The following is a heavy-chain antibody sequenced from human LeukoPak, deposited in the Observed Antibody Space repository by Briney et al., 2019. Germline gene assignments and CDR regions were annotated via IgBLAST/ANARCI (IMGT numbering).Heavy chain of an antibody. D-gene: IGHD6-13*01. V-gene: IGHV4-59*01. CDR2: ISYSGST. CDR1: GGAISSYY. CDR3: ARVIAAAEPTFDY. J-gene: IGHJ4*02. Sequence: SETLSLTCTVSGGAISSYYWGWIRQPPGKGLEWIGYISYSGSTNYNPSLKSRVIISVDTSKNQFSLKLSSVTAADTAVYYCARVIAAAEPTFDYWGQGTLVTVSS.